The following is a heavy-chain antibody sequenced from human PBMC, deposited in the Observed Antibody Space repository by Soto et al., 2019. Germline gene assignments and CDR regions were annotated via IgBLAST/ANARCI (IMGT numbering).Heavy chain of an antibody. CDR2: IFHTGSV. Sequence: KPSETLSLTCGVSGGSISSPNWWIWARQLPGKGLEWIGEIFHTGSVNYNPSLKSRVTLSLDKSKNQFSLKLTSVTAADTAVYFCAREQICNVVKCSNWFDPWGQGTLGTVST. V-gene: IGHV4-4*02. CDR3: AREQICNVVKCSNWFDP. CDR1: GGSISSPNW. J-gene: IGHJ5*02. D-gene: IGHD2-8*01.